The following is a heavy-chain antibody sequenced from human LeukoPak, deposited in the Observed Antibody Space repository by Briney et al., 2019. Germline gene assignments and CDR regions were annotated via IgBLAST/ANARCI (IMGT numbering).Heavy chain of an antibody. J-gene: IGHJ4*02. CDR1: GFTFSSYS. Sequence: GGSLRLSCAASGFTFSSYSMNWVRQAPGKGLEWVSVIYSGGSTYYADSVKGRFTISRDTSKNTLYLQMNSLRAEDTAVYYCARDSMECSGGSCYSVYFDYWGQGTLVTVSS. V-gene: IGHV3-53*01. CDR2: IYSGGST. CDR3: ARDSMECSGGSCYSVYFDY. D-gene: IGHD2-15*01.